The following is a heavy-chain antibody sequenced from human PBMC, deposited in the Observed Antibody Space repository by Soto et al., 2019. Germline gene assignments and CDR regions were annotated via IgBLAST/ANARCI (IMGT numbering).Heavy chain of an antibody. Sequence: QVQLQQWGAGLLKPSETLSLKCAVFGGSVNSGNYYWSWIRRPPGKGLEGIGKMSHSGGTHFNPSLKSRVTISVDTSKNQFSLKMSSVTAADTALYYCARVERGTATTVVDAFDIWGPGTMVTVSS. D-gene: IGHD1-1*01. J-gene: IGHJ3*02. V-gene: IGHV4-34*01. CDR1: GGSVNSGNYY. CDR2: MSHSGGT. CDR3: ARVERGTATTVVDAFDI.